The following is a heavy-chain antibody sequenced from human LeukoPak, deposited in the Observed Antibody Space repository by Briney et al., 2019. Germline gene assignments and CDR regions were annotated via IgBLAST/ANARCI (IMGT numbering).Heavy chain of an antibody. J-gene: IGHJ1*01. CDR2: ISGSGGST. CDR3: ARKNYYDSSGYHGYFQH. D-gene: IGHD3-22*01. V-gene: IGHV3-23*01. Sequence: PGGSLRLSCAASGFTFSSYAMSWVRQAPGKGLEWVSAISGSGGSTCYADSVKGRFTISRDNSKNTLYLQMNSLRAEDTAVYYCARKNYYDSSGYHGYFQHWGQGTLVTVSS. CDR1: GFTFSSYA.